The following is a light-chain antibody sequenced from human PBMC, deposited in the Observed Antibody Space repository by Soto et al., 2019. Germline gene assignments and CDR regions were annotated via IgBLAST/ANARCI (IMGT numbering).Light chain of an antibody. Sequence: EIVLTQSPATLSLSPGEGATLSCRASQSVSSNLAWYQQKPGQAPRLLIYDASNRATGIPARFSGSGSGTDFTLTISSLEPEDFAVYYCQQRSNFMYTFGQGTKVEIK. CDR2: DAS. V-gene: IGKV3-11*01. J-gene: IGKJ2*01. CDR1: QSVSSN. CDR3: QQRSNFMYT.